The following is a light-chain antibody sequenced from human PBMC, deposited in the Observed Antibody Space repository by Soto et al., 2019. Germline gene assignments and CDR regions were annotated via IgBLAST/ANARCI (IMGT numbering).Light chain of an antibody. V-gene: IGKV3-15*01. CDR2: GAS. Sequence: EIVMTQSPATLSVSPGERATLSCRASQSVSSNLAWYQQKPGQAPRLLIYGASTRATGGPARFSGSGSGTEFTLTISSLQSEDFATYYCQQSYSTPYTFGQGTKLEIK. CDR3: QQSYSTPYT. CDR1: QSVSSN. J-gene: IGKJ2*01.